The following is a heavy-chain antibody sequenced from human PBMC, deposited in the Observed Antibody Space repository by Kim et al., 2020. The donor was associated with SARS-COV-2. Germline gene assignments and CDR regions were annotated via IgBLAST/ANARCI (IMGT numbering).Heavy chain of an antibody. V-gene: IGHV3-23*01. J-gene: IGHJ4*02. Sequence: GGSLRLSCAASGFTFSSYAMSWVRQAPGKGLEWVSAISGSGGSTYYADSVKGRFTISRDNSKNTLYLQMNSLRAEDTAVYYCAKDQADITIFGVVGGNSKQSPNFDYWGQGTLVTVSS. D-gene: IGHD3-3*01. CDR1: GFTFSSYA. CDR3: AKDQADITIFGVVGGNSKQSPNFDY. CDR2: ISGSGGST.